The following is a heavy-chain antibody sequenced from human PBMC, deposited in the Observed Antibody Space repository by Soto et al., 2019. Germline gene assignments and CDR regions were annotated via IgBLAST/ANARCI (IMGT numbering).Heavy chain of an antibody. CDR1: GFTFSSYA. CDR2: ISGSGGSK. V-gene: IGHV3-23*01. Sequence: GGSLRLSCAASGFTFSSYAMSWVRQAPGKGLEWVSAISGSGGSKYYADSVKGRFTISRDNSKNTLYLQMNSLRAEDTAVYYCARGYCSSTSCYDLRFDYWGQGTLVTVSS. CDR3: ARGYCSSTSCYDLRFDY. D-gene: IGHD2-2*01. J-gene: IGHJ4*02.